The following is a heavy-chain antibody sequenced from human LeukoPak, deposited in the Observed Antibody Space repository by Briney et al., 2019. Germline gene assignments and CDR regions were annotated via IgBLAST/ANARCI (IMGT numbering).Heavy chain of an antibody. V-gene: IGHV4-34*01. J-gene: IGHJ4*02. Sequence: SETLSLTCAVYGGSFSGYYWSWIRQPLGKGLERIGEINHSGSTNYNPSPKSRVTISVDTSKNQFSLKLSSVTAADTAVYYCAREIPYDFWSGYYNNHFDYWGQGTLVTAS. CDR2: INHSGST. D-gene: IGHD3-3*01. CDR3: AREIPYDFWSGYYNNHFDY. CDR1: GGSFSGYY.